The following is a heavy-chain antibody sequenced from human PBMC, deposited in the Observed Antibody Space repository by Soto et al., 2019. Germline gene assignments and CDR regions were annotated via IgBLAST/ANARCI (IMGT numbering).Heavy chain of an antibody. J-gene: IGHJ4*02. D-gene: IGHD5-12*01. CDR2: NYHSGTT. CDR3: VREAYIGYGHAIDH. Sequence: QVQLKESGPGLVNPSETLSLTCAVSGVTISTYYWSWIRQPPGKGLEWIGCNYHSGTTNYNPSLKSRVNISVDTSKNQFSLRLTSVTAADTAIYYCVREAYIGYGHAIDHWGQGILVTVSS. CDR1: GVTISTYY. V-gene: IGHV4-59*01.